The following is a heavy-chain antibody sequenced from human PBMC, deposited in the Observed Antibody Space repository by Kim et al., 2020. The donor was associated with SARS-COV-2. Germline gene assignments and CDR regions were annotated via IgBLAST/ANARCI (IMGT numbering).Heavy chain of an antibody. CDR3: AKVGPKWFGELFGSFDY. V-gene: IGHV3-30*18. CDR2: ISYDGSNK. CDR1: GFTFSSYG. Sequence: GGSLRLSCAASGFTFSSYGMHWVRQAPGKGLEWVAVISYDGSNKYYADSVKGRFTISRDNSKNTLYLQMNSLRAEDTAVYYCAKVGPKWFGELFGSFDYWGQGTLVTVSS. D-gene: IGHD3-10*01. J-gene: IGHJ4*02.